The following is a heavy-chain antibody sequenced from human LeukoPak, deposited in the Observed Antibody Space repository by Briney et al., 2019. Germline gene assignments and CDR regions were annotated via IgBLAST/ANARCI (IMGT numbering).Heavy chain of an antibody. CDR1: GFTFSSYA. CDR3: APTGGDPTDY. D-gene: IGHD1-14*01. V-gene: IGHV3-23*01. CDR2: ISGNGVGT. Sequence: PGGSLRLSCAASGFTFSSYAMSWVRQVPGKGLEWVSAISGNGVGTYYVNSVKGRFTISRDNSKNTLYVQMNSLRAEDTAVYYCAPTGGDPTDYWGQGTLVTVSS. J-gene: IGHJ4*02.